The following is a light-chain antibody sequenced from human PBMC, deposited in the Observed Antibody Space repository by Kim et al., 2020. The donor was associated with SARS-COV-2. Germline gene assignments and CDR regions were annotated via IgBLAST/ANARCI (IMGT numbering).Light chain of an antibody. CDR1: KLGDXY. Sequence: SYELTQPPSVSVSPGQTASITCSGDKLGDXYAXWYQXXXXXSPVLVIYQDSKRPSGIPERFSGSNSGNTATLTISGTXAMDEADYYCQAWDSSXEVFG. CDR2: QDS. V-gene: IGLV3-1*01. CDR3: QAWDSSXEV. J-gene: IGLJ2*01.